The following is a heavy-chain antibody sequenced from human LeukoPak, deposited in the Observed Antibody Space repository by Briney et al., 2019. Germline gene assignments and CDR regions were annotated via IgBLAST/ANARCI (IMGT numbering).Heavy chain of an antibody. CDR2: IIPVFDTP. CDR1: GYTFTSYD. CDR3: ASTDYYDSRGYGGSFAI. V-gene: IGHV1-69*13. D-gene: IGHD3-22*01. Sequence: GASVKISCKASGYTFTSYDINWMRQATGQGLEWMGGIIPVFDTPIYAQNFQGRVTITADESTSTVYMELSSLRSEDTAVYFCASTDYYDSRGYGGSFAIWGQGTMVTVSS. J-gene: IGHJ3*02.